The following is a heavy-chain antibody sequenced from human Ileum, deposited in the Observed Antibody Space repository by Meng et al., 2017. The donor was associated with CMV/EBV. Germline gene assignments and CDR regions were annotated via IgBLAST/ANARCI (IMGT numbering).Heavy chain of an antibody. CDR1: GFTDSNDA. CDR2: INNSGGVT. Sequence: LGSGGGLVQSGGSLRLSCVGSGFTDSNDAMSWVRQAPGKGLEWVSDINNSGGVTYYADSVRGRFTISRDNSMNTLYLQINSLRVEDTAIYYCAKTRLARGIDYWGQGALVTVSS. V-gene: IGHV3-23*01. J-gene: IGHJ4*02. CDR3: AKTRLARGIDY. D-gene: IGHD3-9*01.